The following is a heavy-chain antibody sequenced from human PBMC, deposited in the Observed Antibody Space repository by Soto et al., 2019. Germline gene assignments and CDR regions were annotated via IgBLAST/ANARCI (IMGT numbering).Heavy chain of an antibody. V-gene: IGHV5-51*01. CDR2: IYPGDSDT. CDR1: GYSFTSYW. Sequence: PGESLKISCKGSGYSFTSYWIGWVRQMPGKGLEWVGIIYPGDSDTRYSPSFQGQVTISADKSISTAYLQWSSLKASDTAMYYCARMCDYGGNWWSGGFAREDRKDDAFDIWGQGTMVTVSS. J-gene: IGHJ3*02. D-gene: IGHD4-17*01. CDR3: ARMCDYGGNWWSGGFAREDRKDDAFDI.